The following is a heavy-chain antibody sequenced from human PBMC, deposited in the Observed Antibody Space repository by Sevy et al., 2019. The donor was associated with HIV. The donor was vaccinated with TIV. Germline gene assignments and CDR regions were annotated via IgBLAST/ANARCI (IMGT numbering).Heavy chain of an antibody. CDR1: GFTFSSYA. J-gene: IGHJ3*02. D-gene: IGHD5-12*01. Sequence: GGSLRLSCAASGFTFSSYAMHWVRQAPGKGLEWVAVISYDGSNKYYANSVKGRFTISRDNSKNTLYLQMNSLRAEDTAVYYCVREGYSGYDFVYPAEERVNAFDIWGQGTMVTVSS. V-gene: IGHV3-30-3*01. CDR3: VREGYSGYDFVYPAEERVNAFDI. CDR2: ISYDGSNK.